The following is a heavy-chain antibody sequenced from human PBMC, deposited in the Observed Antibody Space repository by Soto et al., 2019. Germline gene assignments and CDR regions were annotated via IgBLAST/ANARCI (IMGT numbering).Heavy chain of an antibody. J-gene: IGHJ5*02. Sequence: QVQLVQSGAEVKKPGSSVKVSCKASADTFNSYSLSWLRQAPGQRLEWMGGITPVFGTADYAQSFEDRLTIPADDPTSTVYMELSSLRSDDTAVYYCARSLEGTTVTNWFDPWGQGALVTVPS. CDR1: ADTFNSYS. V-gene: IGHV1-69*01. D-gene: IGHD4-17*01. CDR2: ITPVFGTA. CDR3: ARSLEGTTVTNWFDP.